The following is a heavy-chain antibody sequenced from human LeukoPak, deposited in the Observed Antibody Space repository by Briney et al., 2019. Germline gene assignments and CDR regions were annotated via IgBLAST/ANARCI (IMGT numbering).Heavy chain of an antibody. J-gene: IGHJ4*02. CDR2: IGGSGGST. V-gene: IGHV3-23*01. D-gene: IGHD6-13*01. CDR1: GFTFSSYA. CDR3: AKVETAAAATLRGFDY. Sequence: GGSLRLSCAASGFTFSSYAMSWVRQAPGRGLEWVSSIGGSGGSTYYADSVKGRFTISRDNSKNTLYLQMNSLRAEDTAVYYCAKVETAAAATLRGFDYWGQGTLVTVSS.